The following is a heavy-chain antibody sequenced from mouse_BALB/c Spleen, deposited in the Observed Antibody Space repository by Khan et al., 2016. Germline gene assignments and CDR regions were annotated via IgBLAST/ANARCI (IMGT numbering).Heavy chain of an antibody. CDR2: IWGDGST. Sequence: QVQLKESGPGLVAPSQSLSITCTVSGFSLTGYGVNWVRQPPGKGLEWLGMIWGDGSTDYNSALKSRLSISKDNSKSQVFLKMNILQTDDTARYYCARELRHYALDYWGQGTSVTVSS. CDR3: ARELRHYALDY. J-gene: IGHJ4*01. V-gene: IGHV2-6-7*01. CDR1: GFSLTGYG.